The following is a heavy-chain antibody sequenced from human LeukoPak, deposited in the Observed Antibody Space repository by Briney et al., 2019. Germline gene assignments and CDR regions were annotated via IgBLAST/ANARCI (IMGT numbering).Heavy chain of an antibody. Sequence: SETLSLTCAVSGYSISSGYYWGGIRQPPGKGLEWIGSIYHSGSTYYNPSLKSRVTKSVDTSKNQFSLKLSSVTAADTDVYYCARVNGDYPNYFDYWGQGTLVTVSS. D-gene: IGHD4-17*01. CDR1: GYSISSGYY. V-gene: IGHV4-38-2*01. CDR3: ARVNGDYPNYFDY. J-gene: IGHJ4*02. CDR2: IYHSGST.